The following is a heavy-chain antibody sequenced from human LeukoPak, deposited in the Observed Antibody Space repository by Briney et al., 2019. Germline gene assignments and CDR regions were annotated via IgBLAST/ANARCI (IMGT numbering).Heavy chain of an antibody. CDR1: GGSISSSSYY. D-gene: IGHD4-17*01. J-gene: IGHJ2*01. CDR2: IYYSGST. CDR3: ARLSNDYGDYAGYWYFDL. V-gene: IGHV4-39*01. Sequence: SVTLSLTCTVSGGSISSSSYYWGWIRQPPGKGLEWIGSIYYSGSTYYNPSLKSRVTISVDTSKNQFSLKLSSVTAADTAVYYCARLSNDYGDYAGYWYFDLWGRGTLVTVSS.